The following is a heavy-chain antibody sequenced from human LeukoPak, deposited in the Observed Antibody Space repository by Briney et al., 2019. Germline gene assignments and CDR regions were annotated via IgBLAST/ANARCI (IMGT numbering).Heavy chain of an antibody. D-gene: IGHD6-13*01. CDR3: ARSAAGYMDV. CDR1: GYSISSGYY. J-gene: IGHJ6*03. CDR2: IYHSGST. Sequence: SETLSLTCTVSGYSISSGYYWGWIRQPPGKGLEWIGSIYHSGSTYYNPSLKSRVTISVDTSKNQFSLKLSSVTAADTAVYYCARSAAGYMDVWGKGTTVTISS. V-gene: IGHV4-38-2*02.